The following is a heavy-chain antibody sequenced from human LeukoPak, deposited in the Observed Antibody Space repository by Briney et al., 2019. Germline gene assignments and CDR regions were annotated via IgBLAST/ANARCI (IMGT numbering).Heavy chain of an antibody. J-gene: IGHJ6*03. CDR2: IRAYNGNT. V-gene: IGHV1-18*01. CDR3: ARAPVDTAEYYYYMDV. CDR1: GYTFTSYG. Sequence: ASVKVSCKASGYTFTSYGISWVRQAPGQGLEWMGWIRAYNGNTNYAQKLQGRVTMTTGTSTSTAYMELRSLRSDDTAVYYCARAPVDTAEYYYYMDVWGKGTTVTVSS. D-gene: IGHD5-18*01.